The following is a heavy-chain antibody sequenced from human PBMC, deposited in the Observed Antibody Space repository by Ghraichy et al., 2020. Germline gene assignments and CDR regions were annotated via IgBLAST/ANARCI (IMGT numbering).Heavy chain of an antibody. Sequence: SQTLSLTCAVYGGSFSNYYWSWIRQPPGKGLEWIGEINHSGSTNYNPSLKSRVTISVDTSKNQFSLKLSSVTAADTAVYYCARGLSGGVAINYLGKRNYYYGMDVWGQGTTVTVSS. D-gene: IGHD3-16*01. V-gene: IGHV4-34*01. J-gene: IGHJ6*02. CDR3: ARGLSGGVAINYLGKRNYYYGMDV. CDR1: GGSFSNYY. CDR2: INHSGST.